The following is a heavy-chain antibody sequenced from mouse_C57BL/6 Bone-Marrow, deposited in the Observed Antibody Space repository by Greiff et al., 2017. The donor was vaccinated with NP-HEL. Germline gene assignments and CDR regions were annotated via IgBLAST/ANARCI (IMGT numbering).Heavy chain of an antibody. V-gene: IGHV1-54*01. Sequence: VMLVESGAELVRPGTSVKVSCKASGYAFTNYLIEWVKQRPGQGLEWIGVINPGSGGTNYNEKFKGKATLTADKSSSTAYMQLSSLTSEDSAVYFCARERGNWAAWFAYWGQGTLVTVSA. CDR2: INPGSGGT. CDR1: GYAFTNYL. J-gene: IGHJ3*01. CDR3: ARERGNWAAWFAY. D-gene: IGHD4-1*01.